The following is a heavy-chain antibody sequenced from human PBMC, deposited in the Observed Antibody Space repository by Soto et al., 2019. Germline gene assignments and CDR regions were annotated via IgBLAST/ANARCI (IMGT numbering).Heavy chain of an antibody. Sequence: SETLSLTCTVSGGSITTGSYFWSWIRQPPGKGLEWIGDIYYVGSTFYNPSLKSRVTISADTSKSQFSLNLNSVTAADTAVYYCARLPADYYDSSALGAFYTWGQETMVTV. J-gene: IGHJ3*02. V-gene: IGHV4-39*01. CDR2: IYYVGST. D-gene: IGHD3-22*01. CDR3: ARLPADYYDSSALGAFYT. CDR1: GGSITTGSYF.